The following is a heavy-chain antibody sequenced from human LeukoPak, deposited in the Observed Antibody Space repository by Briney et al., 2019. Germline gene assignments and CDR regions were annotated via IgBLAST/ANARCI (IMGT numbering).Heavy chain of an antibody. CDR1: GFTFSRYD. CDR2: LSATGYTT. Sequence: GGSLRLSCVASGFTFSRYDMNWLRLAPGKGLEGVSVLSATGYTTHYADSVKGRFTISRDNSKNTLFLQMNSLRAEDTALYYCAKHREYCTTTSCFYYGMDVWGQGTTVAVSS. D-gene: IGHD2-2*01. V-gene: IGHV3-23*01. CDR3: AKHREYCTTTSCFYYGMDV. J-gene: IGHJ6*02.